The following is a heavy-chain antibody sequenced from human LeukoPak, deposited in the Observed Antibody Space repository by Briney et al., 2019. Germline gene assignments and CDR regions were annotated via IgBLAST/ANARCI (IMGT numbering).Heavy chain of an antibody. CDR2: IYYSGST. CDR1: GGSISSSSYY. J-gene: IGHJ5*02. Sequence: SETLSLTCTVSGGSISSSSYYWGWIRQPPGKGLEWIGSIYYSGSTYYNPSLKSRVTISVDTSKNQFSLNLSSVTAADTAVYYCARNPWFDPWGQGTLVTVSS. V-gene: IGHV4-39*07. CDR3: ARNPWFDP.